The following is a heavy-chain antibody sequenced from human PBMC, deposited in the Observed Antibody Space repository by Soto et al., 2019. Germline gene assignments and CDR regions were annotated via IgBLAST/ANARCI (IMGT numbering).Heavy chain of an antibody. CDR1: GFTFSSCA. D-gene: IGHD2-15*01. Sequence: QVQLVESGGGVVQPGRSLRLSCAASGFTFSSCAMHWVRQAPGKGLEWVAVISYDGSNKYYADSVKGRFTISRDNSKNTLYLQMNSLRAEDTAVYYCARVPDCSGGSCYEFYWGQGTLVTVSS. J-gene: IGHJ4*02. V-gene: IGHV3-30-3*01. CDR2: ISYDGSNK. CDR3: ARVPDCSGGSCYEFY.